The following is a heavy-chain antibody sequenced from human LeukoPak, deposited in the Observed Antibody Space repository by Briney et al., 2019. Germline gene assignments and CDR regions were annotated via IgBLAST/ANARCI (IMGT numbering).Heavy chain of an antibody. Sequence: SGGSLRLSCSASGFTFSTYAMIWVRQAPGKGLEWISTISGSGGSTNYADSVKGRFTISRDNSKNTLYLQMNSLRAEDTAVYYCAKGGGGSYYDYWGQGTLVTVSS. V-gene: IGHV3-23*01. D-gene: IGHD1-26*01. CDR1: GFTFSTYA. CDR2: ISGSGGST. J-gene: IGHJ4*02. CDR3: AKGGGGSYYDY.